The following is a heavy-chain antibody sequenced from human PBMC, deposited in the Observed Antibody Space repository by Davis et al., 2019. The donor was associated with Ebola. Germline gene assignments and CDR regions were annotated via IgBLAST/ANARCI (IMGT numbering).Heavy chain of an antibody. J-gene: IGHJ6*02. CDR3: ARGSRNMDV. Sequence: GESLKISCAASGFSFSKHFMHWVRQAPGKGLESVSVVKSDGSFTSYADSVKGRFTISRDNAKNTVDLQMNSLRAEDTAVYYCARGSRNMDVWGQGTTVTVSS. CDR2: VKSDGSFT. V-gene: IGHV3-74*01. CDR1: GFSFSKHF.